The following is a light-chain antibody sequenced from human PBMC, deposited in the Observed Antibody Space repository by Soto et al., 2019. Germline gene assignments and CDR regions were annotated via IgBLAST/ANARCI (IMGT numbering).Light chain of an antibody. CDR2: GAS. Sequence: VMTQSPATLSVSPGERATLSCRASQSINSNLAWYQQRPGQAPRLLIYGASTRATGIPARFSGSGSGTEFTLTISSLQSEDFAVYYCQQYNNWWTFGQGTSVDIK. CDR3: QQYNNWWT. V-gene: IGKV3-15*01. J-gene: IGKJ1*01. CDR1: QSINSN.